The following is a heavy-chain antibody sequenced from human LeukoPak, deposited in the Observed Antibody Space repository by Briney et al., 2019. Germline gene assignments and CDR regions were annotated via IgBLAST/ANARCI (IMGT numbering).Heavy chain of an antibody. CDR3: ARGIVGAHLYYFDY. CDR2: IYYSGST. Sequence: SETLSLTCTVSGGSISSYYWSWIRQPPGKGLEWIGYIYYSGSTNYNPSLKSRVTISVDTSKNQFSLKLSSVTAADTAVYYCARGIVGAHLYYFDYWGQGTLVTVS. CDR1: GGSISSYY. V-gene: IGHV4-59*01. J-gene: IGHJ4*02. D-gene: IGHD1-26*01.